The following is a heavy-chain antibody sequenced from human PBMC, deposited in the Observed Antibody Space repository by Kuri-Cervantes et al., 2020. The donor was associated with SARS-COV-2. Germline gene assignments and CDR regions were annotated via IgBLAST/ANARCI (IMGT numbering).Heavy chain of an antibody. CDR1: GFTFSNYW. D-gene: IGHD6-13*01. J-gene: IGHJ6*03. Sequence: GGSLRLSCAASGFTFSNYWMHWVRQGPGKGLVWVSRINSDGSSTSYADSVKGRFTISRDNAKNTLYLQMNSLRAGDTAVYYCAGGRIAAAGDYYYYMDVWGKGTTVTVSS. V-gene: IGHV3-74*01. CDR2: INSDGSST. CDR3: AGGRIAAAGDYYYYMDV.